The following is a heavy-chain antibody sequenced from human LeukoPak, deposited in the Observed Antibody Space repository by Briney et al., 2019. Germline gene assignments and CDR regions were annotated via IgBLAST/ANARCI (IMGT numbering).Heavy chain of an antibody. J-gene: IGHJ5*02. CDR2: IYYSGST. V-gene: IGHV4-34*01. D-gene: IGHD6-13*01. Sequence: SETLSLTCAVYGGSFSGYYWGWIRQPPGKGLEWIGNIYYSGSTYYSPSLKSRVTISLDTSKNQFSLKLHSVTAADTAVYYCVRSVAAAGTYWFDPWGQGTLVTVSS. CDR1: GGSFSGYY. CDR3: VRSVAAAGTYWFDP.